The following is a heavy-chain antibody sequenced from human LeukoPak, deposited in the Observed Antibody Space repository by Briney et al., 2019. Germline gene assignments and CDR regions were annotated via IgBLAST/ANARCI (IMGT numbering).Heavy chain of an antibody. Sequence: GRSLRLSCAASGFTFNSYGMHWVRQAPDKGLEWVAVISYDGSKKYYADSVKGRFTISRDNSQTTLYLQMDSLRAEDTAVYYCAKDSGYNFYYFHYWGQGTLVTVSS. CDR2: ISYDGSKK. CDR1: GFTFNSYG. CDR3: AKDSGYNFYYFHY. D-gene: IGHD3-22*01. J-gene: IGHJ4*02. V-gene: IGHV3-30*18.